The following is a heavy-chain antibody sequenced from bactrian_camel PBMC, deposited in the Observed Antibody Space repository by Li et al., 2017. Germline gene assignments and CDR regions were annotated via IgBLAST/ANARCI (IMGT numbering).Heavy chain of an antibody. V-gene: IGHV3S40*01. D-gene: IGHD3*01. CDR3: AASEALYPCSLRGGDFGH. CDR2: IYTREGKT. CDR1: GYPYTSIC. J-gene: IGHJ6*01. Sequence: VQLVESGGGSVQAGGSLRLSCAASGYPYTSICMGYFRQAPGKEREGVAAIYTREGKTYYADSVKGRFTISRDSAENSVYLQMNNLKPDDTGVYYCAASEALYPCSLRGGDFGHWGQGTQVTVS.